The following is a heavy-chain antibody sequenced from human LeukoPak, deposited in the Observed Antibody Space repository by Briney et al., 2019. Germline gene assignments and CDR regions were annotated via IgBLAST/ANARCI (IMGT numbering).Heavy chain of an antibody. CDR3: ARGVGATGHGAFDI. V-gene: IGHV3-20*04. Sequence: GGSLRLSCAASGFTFDDYGMSWVRQAPGKGLEWVSGINWNGGGTGYADSVKGRFTISRDNAKNSLYLQMNSLRAEDTALYYCARGVGATGHGAFDIWGQGTMVTVSS. CDR1: GFTFDDYG. CDR2: INWNGGGT. D-gene: IGHD1-26*01. J-gene: IGHJ3*02.